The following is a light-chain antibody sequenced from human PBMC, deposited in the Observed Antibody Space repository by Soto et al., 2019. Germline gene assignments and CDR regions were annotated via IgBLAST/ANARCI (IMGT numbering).Light chain of an antibody. V-gene: IGKV3-11*01. CDR2: DAS. J-gene: IGKJ4*01. Sequence: EVGCTQSPCTLSLSQGERATLSCRASQSVSSYLAWYQQKPGQAPRLLIYDASNRATGIPARFSGSGSGTDFTLTISSLEPEDFAVYYCQQRSNWPLTFGGGTKVDIK. CDR1: QSVSSY. CDR3: QQRSNWPLT.